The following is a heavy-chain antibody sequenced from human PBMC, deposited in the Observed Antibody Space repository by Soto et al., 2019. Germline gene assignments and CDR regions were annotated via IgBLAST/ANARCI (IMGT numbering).Heavy chain of an antibody. V-gene: IGHV3-23*01. CDR2: ISGSGGST. CDR1: GFTFSSYA. CDR3: AKGVTGYYYYGMDV. J-gene: IGHJ6*02. D-gene: IGHD5-18*01. Sequence: EVQLLESGGGLVQPGGSLRLSCAASGFTFSSYAMSWVRQAPGKGLEWVSAISGSGGSTYYADSVKGRFTISRDNSKETLYLQMNRLRAEGTAVSYCAKGVTGYYYYGMDVWDPGTTVTVSS.